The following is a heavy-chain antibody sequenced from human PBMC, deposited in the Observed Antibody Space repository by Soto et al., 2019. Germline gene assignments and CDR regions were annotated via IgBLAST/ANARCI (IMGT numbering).Heavy chain of an antibody. J-gene: IGHJ6*02. Sequence: EVQLVESGGGLVKPGGSLRLSCAASGFTFSIYTMNWVRQAPGKGLEWVSSIDSGSTYIYYADSVKGRFTISRDNAKNPLYLQMNSLRAEDTAVYYCARDRGCSGGNCYSGGYYYYGLDVWGQGTTVTVSS. CDR2: IDSGSTYI. V-gene: IGHV3-21*01. CDR3: ARDRGCSGGNCYSGGYYYYGLDV. CDR1: GFTFSIYT. D-gene: IGHD2-15*01.